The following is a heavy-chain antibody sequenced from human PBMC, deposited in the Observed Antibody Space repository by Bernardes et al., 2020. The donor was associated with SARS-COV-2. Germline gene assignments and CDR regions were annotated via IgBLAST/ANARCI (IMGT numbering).Heavy chain of an antibody. CDR1: GFTFSSSA. CDR3: VNGGVRGASLIGN. CDR2: IDDSGDNQ. D-gene: IGHD3-10*01. Sequence: VGSLRLSCAASGFTFSSSAMRWVRQAPGPGLEWVSAIDDSGDNQYYADSVKGRFTISRDNSKNTLYLQMNSLRFEDTAIYYCVNGGVRGASLIGNWGQGTLVTVSS. V-gene: IGHV3-23*01. J-gene: IGHJ4*02.